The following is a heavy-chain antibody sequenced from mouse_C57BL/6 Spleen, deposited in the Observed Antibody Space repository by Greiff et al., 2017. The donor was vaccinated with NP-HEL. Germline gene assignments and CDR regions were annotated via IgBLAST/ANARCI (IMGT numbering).Heavy chain of an antibody. D-gene: IGHD2-3*01. CDR3: ARHEDGDGYPYYAMDY. V-gene: IGHV1-62-2*01. J-gene: IGHJ4*01. Sequence: QVQLQQSGAELVKPGASVKLSCKASGYTFTEYTIHWVKQRSGQGLEWIGWFYPGSDSIKYNEKFKDKATLTADKSSSTVYMELSRLTSEDSAVYFCARHEDGDGYPYYAMDYWGQGTSVTVSS. CDR2: FYPGSDSI. CDR1: GYTFTEYT.